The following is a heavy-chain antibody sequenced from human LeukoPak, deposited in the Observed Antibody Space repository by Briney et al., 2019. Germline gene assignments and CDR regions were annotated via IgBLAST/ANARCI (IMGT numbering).Heavy chain of an antibody. D-gene: IGHD3-10*01. CDR3: ARPNNYYGSGSYGWFDP. J-gene: IGHJ5*02. CDR1: GYSISSGHY. Sequence: SETLSLTCTVSGYSISSGHYWGWIRQPPGKGLEWIGSNDHSGSTYYNPSLKSRVTISVDTSKNQFSLKLSSVTAADTAVYYCARPNNYYGSGSYGWFDPWGQGTLVTVSS. V-gene: IGHV4-38-2*02. CDR2: NDHSGST.